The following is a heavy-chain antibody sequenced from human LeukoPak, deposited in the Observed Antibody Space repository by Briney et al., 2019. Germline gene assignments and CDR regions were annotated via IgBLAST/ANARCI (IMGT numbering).Heavy chain of an antibody. D-gene: IGHD5-18*01. Sequence: GGSLRLSCAASGFTFSSYAMSWVRQAPGKGLEWVSAISGSGGSTYYADSVKGRFTIPRDNSKNTLYLQMNSLRAEDTAAYYCAKGSRGGYSYGYFDYWGQGTLVTVSS. V-gene: IGHV3-23*01. CDR2: ISGSGGST. CDR1: GFTFSSYA. J-gene: IGHJ4*02. CDR3: AKGSRGGYSYGYFDY.